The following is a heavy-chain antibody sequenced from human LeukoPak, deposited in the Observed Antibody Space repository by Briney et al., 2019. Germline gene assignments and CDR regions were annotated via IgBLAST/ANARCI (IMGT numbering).Heavy chain of an antibody. J-gene: IGHJ5*02. CDR3: ARGGPYTNT. Sequence: GGSLRLSCAASGFTFSSYEMNWVRQAPGKGLEWVSYISSSGSTIYYADSVKGRFTISRDDAKNSLYLQMNSLRAEDTAVYFCARGGPYTNTWGQGTLVTVSS. CDR2: ISSSGSTI. V-gene: IGHV3-48*03. CDR1: GFTFSSYE. D-gene: IGHD3-16*01.